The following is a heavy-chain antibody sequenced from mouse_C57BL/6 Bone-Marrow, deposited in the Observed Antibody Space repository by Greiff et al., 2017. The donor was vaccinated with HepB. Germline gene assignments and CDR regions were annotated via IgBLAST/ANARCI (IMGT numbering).Heavy chain of an antibody. CDR2: ISSKSSNYAT. Sequence: EVKLQESGGGLVQPKGSLKLSCAASGFTFNTYAMHWVRQAPGKGLEWVARISSKSSNYATYYADSVKDRFTISRDDPQSMLYLQMNNLKTEDTAMYYCVRDHYGSSHSWFAYWGQGTLVTVSA. V-gene: IGHV10-3*01. CDR3: VRDHYGSSHSWFAY. J-gene: IGHJ3*01. CDR1: GFTFNTYA. D-gene: IGHD1-1*01.